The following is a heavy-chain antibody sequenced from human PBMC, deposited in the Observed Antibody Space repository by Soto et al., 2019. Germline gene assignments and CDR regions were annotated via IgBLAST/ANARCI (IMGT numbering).Heavy chain of an antibody. Sequence: EVQLVESGGGLVQPGGSLTLSCAASGFTFNSFWMHWVRQTPGKGLVWVSRVISDGHDTVYADSVKGRLTLSRDNAKNTVFLQMSSLRVEDTPVNYCTRSRENYSECDSWCQGMVVTVSS. CDR3: TRSRENYSECDS. J-gene: IGHJ4*02. CDR1: GFTFNSFW. D-gene: IGHD1-26*01. CDR2: VISDGHDT. V-gene: IGHV3-74*01.